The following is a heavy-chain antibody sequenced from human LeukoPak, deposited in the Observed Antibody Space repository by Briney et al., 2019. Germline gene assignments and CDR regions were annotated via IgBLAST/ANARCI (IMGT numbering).Heavy chain of an antibody. CDR3: ARESASWGNNWFDP. J-gene: IGHJ5*02. D-gene: IGHD7-27*01. CDR2: IYHSGST. Sequence: PSETLSLTCAVSGGSISSGGYSWSWMRQPLGKGLEWIGYIYHSGSTYYNPSLKSRVTISVDRSKNQFSLKLSSVTAADTAVYYCARESASWGNNWFDPWGQGTLVTVSS. V-gene: IGHV4-30-2*01. CDR1: GGSISSGGYS.